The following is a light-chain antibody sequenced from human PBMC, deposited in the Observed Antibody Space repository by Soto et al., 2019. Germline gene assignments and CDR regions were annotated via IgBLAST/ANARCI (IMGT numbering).Light chain of an antibody. J-gene: IGKJ5*01. CDR1: QSVSSSY. CDR3: QQYAS. CDR2: GAS. V-gene: IGKV3-20*01. Sequence: EIVLTQSPGTLSLSPGERATLSCRASQSVSSSYLAWYQQKPGQAPRPLIYGASSRATGIPDRFSGSGSGTDFTLTISRLEPEDFAVYYCQQYASFGQGTRLEIK.